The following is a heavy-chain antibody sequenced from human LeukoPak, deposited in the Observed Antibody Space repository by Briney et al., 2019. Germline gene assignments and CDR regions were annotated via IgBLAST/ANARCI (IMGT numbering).Heavy chain of an antibody. V-gene: IGHV4-39*02. CDR1: GSSISSSFYY. D-gene: IGHD2-2*01. J-gene: IGHJ2*01. CDR3: ARSTRDERRDWYFDL. Sequence: AETLSLTCTVSGSSISSSFYYWGWIRQPPGEGLEWIGSIYYSGTTYYNPSLKSRVTISVDASKNHFSLKLSSVTAADTAVYYCARSTRDERRDWYFDLWGRGTLVTVSS. CDR2: IYYSGTT.